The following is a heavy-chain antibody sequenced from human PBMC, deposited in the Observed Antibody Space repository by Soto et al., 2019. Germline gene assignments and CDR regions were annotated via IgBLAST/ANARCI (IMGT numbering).Heavy chain of an antibody. V-gene: IGHV3-30*03. J-gene: IGHJ4*02. Sequence: QVRLVESGGGVVQPGRSLRLSCAASGFNFGVFGMHWVRQAPGKGLEWLSVLSYEGSEEYYADSVRGRFTISRDNSKNTLFLQMDSLRVDDTGVYYCALTRRSSLLEVAGPGFEYWGPGTLVTVS. CDR3: ALTRRSSLLEVAGPGFEY. CDR1: GFNFGVFG. CDR2: LSYEGSEE. D-gene: IGHD6-19*01.